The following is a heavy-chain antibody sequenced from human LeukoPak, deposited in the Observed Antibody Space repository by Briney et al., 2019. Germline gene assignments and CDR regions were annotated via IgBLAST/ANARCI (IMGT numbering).Heavy chain of an antibody. CDR1: GFTFSSYG. CDR2: ISYDGSTK. J-gene: IGHJ4*02. V-gene: IGHV3-30*18. D-gene: IGHD3-10*01. CDR3: AKGSFRRVISHLDY. Sequence: GRTLCLSCAASGFTFSSYGMHWIRQPPGKGLEWVAVISYDGSTKYYADSVKGRFTISRDNSKNTLYLQMNSLRAEDTAVYSCAKGSFRRVISHLDYWGQGTLVTVSS.